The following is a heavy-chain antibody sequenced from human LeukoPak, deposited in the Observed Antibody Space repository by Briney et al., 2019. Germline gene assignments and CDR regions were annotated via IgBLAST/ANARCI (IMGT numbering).Heavy chain of an antibody. CDR1: GFTFTSYV. V-gene: IGHV3-30*03. J-gene: IGHJ5*02. CDR2: ISYDGSNK. CDR3: ARPRGAAAGTFGFDP. Sequence: PGRSLRLSCAASGFTFTSYVMHWVRQAPGKGLQWVALISYDGSNKYYADSVKGRFTIFRDNSKNTLYLQMNSLRAEDTAVYYCARPRGAAAGTFGFDPWGQGTLVTVSS. D-gene: IGHD6-13*01.